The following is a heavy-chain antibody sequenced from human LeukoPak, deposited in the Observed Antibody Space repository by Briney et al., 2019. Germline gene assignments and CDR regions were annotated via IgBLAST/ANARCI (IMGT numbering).Heavy chain of an antibody. CDR2: MYTSGRS. V-gene: IGHV4-4*07. D-gene: IGHD6-19*01. CDR3: ARVSAVAGLGDYYYYSMDV. J-gene: IGHJ6*03. Sequence: SETLSLTCTVSGASISRYYWSWIRQAAGKGLEWIGRMYTSGRSNYNPSLKSRVTMSGDTSKNQFSLKLSSVTAADTAVHYCARVSAVAGLGDYYYYSMDVWGKGTTVTVSS. CDR1: GASISRYY.